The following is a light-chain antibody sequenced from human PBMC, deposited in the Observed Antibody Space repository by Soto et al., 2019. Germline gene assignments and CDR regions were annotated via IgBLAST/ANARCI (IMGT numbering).Light chain of an antibody. Sequence: DIQMTQSPSSLSASVGDRVTITCRASQSISSYLNWYQQKPGKAPKLLIYAASSLQSGVPSRFSGSGSGTDFTLTISSLQAEEFATCYCQKSYSTPITFGQGTRLEIK. V-gene: IGKV1-39*01. CDR3: QKSYSTPIT. CDR2: AAS. J-gene: IGKJ5*01. CDR1: QSISSY.